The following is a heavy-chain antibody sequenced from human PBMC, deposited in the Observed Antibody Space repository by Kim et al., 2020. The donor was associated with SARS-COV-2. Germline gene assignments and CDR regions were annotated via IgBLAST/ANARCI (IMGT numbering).Heavy chain of an antibody. V-gene: IGHV3-74*01. D-gene: IGHD3-10*01. Sequence: TRDGDSGKGRFTSSRDNAKNTLSRQVDSLRAEDTAVYYCARGLKGSYGLDVWGQGTTVTVSS. CDR3: ARGLKGSYGLDV. J-gene: IGHJ6*02. CDR2: T.